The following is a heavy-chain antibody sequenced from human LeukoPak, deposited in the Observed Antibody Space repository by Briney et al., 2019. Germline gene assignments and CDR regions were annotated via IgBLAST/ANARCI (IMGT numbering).Heavy chain of an antibody. J-gene: IGHJ4*02. V-gene: IGHV1-18*01. CDR2: ISAYNGNT. CDR3: ARVVGADGNFDY. D-gene: IGHD1-26*01. Sequence: ASVKVSCKASGYTFTSYGISWVRQAPGQGPEWMGWISAYNGNTNYAQKLQGRVTMTTDTSTSTAYMELRSLRSDDPAVYYCARVVGADGNFDYWGQGTLVTVSS. CDR1: GYTFTSYG.